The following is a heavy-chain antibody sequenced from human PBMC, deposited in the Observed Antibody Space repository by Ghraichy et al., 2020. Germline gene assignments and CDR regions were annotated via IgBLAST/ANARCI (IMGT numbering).Heavy chain of an antibody. CDR1: GFTFSSYW. J-gene: IGHJ3*02. V-gene: IGHV3-7*03. D-gene: IGHD3-9*01. CDR2: IKQDGSEK. CDR3: ARERLRYFDWLFLDAFDI. Sequence: GGSLRLSCAASGFTFSSYWMSWVRQAPGKGLEWVANIKQDGSEKYYVDSVKGRFTISRDNAKNSLYLQMNSLRAEDTAVYYCARERLRYFDWLFLDAFDIWGQGTMVTVSS.